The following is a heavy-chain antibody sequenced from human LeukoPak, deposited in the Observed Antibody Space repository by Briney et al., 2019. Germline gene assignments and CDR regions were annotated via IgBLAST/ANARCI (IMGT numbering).Heavy chain of an antibody. CDR3: ARGQTYYYDSSGYYRTDYFDY. V-gene: IGHV1-69*04. D-gene: IGHD3-22*01. Sequence: ASVKVSCKSSGGTFSSYAISWVRQAPGQGLEWMGRIIPILGIANYAQKFQGRVTITADKSTSTAYMELSRLRSEDTAVYYCARGQTYYYDSSGYYRTDYFDYWGQGTLVTVSS. J-gene: IGHJ4*02. CDR1: GGTFSSYA. CDR2: IIPILGIA.